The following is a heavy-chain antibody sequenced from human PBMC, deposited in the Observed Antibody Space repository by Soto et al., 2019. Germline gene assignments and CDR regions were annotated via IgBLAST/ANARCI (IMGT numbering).Heavy chain of an antibody. CDR1: GFTFSSYV. CDR3: AKVHKYSSSSKWFDP. J-gene: IGHJ5*02. V-gene: IGHV3-23*01. Sequence: EVQLLESGGGLVQPGGSLRLSCAASGFTFSSYVMSWVRQAPGKGLEWVSAISGSGGSTYYADSVKGRFTISRDNSKNTLYLQMNSLRAEDTAVYYCAKVHKYSSSSKWFDPWGQGTLVTVSS. CDR2: ISGSGGST. D-gene: IGHD6-6*01.